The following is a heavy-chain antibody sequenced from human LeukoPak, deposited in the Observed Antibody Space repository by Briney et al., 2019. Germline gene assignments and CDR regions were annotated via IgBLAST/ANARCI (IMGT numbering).Heavy chain of an antibody. CDR1: GGSISSYY. J-gene: IGHJ6*04. D-gene: IGHD2-21*01. CDR3: ARVRLFRAPDPYYYYYYGMDV. V-gene: IGHV4-59*01. Sequence: PSETLSLTCTVSGGSISSYYWSWIRQPPGKGLEWIGYIYYSGSTNYNPSLKSRVTISVDTSKNQFSLKLSSVTAADTAAYYCARVRLFRAPDPYYYYYYGMDVWGKGTTVTVSS. CDR2: IYYSGST.